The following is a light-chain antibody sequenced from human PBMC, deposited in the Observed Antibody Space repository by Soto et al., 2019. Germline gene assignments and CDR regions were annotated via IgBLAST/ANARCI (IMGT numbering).Light chain of an antibody. CDR3: GSWDSSLSAYV. CDR2: GNS. J-gene: IGLJ1*01. Sequence: QSVLTQPPSVSGAPGQRVTISCTGSSSNIGAGYDVHWYQQLPGTAPKLLIYGNSNRPSGVPDRFSGSKSGTSASLAITGFQTGDEADYYCGSWDSSLSAYVFGTGTKLTVL. CDR1: SSNIGAGYD. V-gene: IGLV1-40*01.